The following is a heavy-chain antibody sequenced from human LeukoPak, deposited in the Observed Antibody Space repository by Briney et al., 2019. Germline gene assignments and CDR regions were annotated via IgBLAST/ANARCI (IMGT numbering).Heavy chain of an antibody. D-gene: IGHD5-18*01. CDR2: IYYSKNT. V-gene: IGHV4-59*05. CDR3: VSPRGFSYGYFDY. Sequence: SETLSLTCTVSGGSISSYYWSWIRQPAGKXLEWIGSIYYSKNTYYNPSLKSRVTISADTSKNQFSLTLGSVSATDTAVYYCVSPRGFSYGYFDYWGQGTLVTVSS. CDR1: GGSISSYY. J-gene: IGHJ4*02.